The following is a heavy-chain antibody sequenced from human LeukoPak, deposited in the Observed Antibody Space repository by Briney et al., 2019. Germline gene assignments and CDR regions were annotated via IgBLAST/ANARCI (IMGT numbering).Heavy chain of an antibody. J-gene: IGHJ3*02. V-gene: IGHV3-7*01. Sequence: SGGSLRLSCAASGFTFSNYWMSWVRQAPGKGLEWVANIKQDGSEKNYVDSVKGRFTISRDNAKNSLHLQMNSLRSEDMAVYYCARGGRTYYDSSGYRQWSVNDAFDIWGQGTMVTVSS. CDR2: IKQDGSEK. CDR3: ARGGRTYYDSSGYRQWSVNDAFDI. D-gene: IGHD3-22*01. CDR1: GFTFSNYW.